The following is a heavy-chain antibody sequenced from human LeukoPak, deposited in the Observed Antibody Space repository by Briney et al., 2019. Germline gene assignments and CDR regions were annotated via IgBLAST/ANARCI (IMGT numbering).Heavy chain of an antibody. CDR3: ARGRFGELIVRQVLYYYYYMDV. D-gene: IGHD3-10*01. CDR2: IYTSVTT. V-gene: IGHV4-4*07. Sequence: SETLSLTCTVSGDSISSYYWSWIRQPAGKGLEWIGRIYTSVTTNHNPSLKSRVTMSLDTSKNHFSLKLSSVTAADTAVYYCARGRFGELIVRQVLYYYYYMDVWGKGTTVTVSS. CDR1: GDSISSYY. J-gene: IGHJ6*03.